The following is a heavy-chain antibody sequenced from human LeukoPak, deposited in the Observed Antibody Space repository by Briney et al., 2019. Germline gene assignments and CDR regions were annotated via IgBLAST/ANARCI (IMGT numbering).Heavy chain of an antibody. Sequence: GGSLRLSCAASGFTFGNYGMNWVRQAPGKGLEWVSSISSSSSYIYYADSVKGRFTISRDNAKNSLYLQMNSLRAEDTAVYYCARADWDTAMIDYWGQGTLVTVSS. D-gene: IGHD5-18*01. CDR2: ISSSSSYI. V-gene: IGHV3-21*01. CDR3: ARADWDTAMIDY. CDR1: GFTFGNYG. J-gene: IGHJ4*02.